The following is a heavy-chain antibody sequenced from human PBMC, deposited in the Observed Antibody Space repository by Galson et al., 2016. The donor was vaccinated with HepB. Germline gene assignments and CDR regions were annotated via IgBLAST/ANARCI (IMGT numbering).Heavy chain of an antibody. D-gene: IGHD3-10*01. V-gene: IGHV3-48*02. J-gene: IGHJ4*02. Sequence: SLRLSCAASGFTFSNYSMNWVRQAPGKGLEWVSYISGTSNTIYYADFVKGRFTISRDNAKNSLYLQMHSLRDDDTAVYYCARDLYYGSGSYNSWGQGTLVTVSS. CDR1: GFTFSNYS. CDR3: ARDLYYGSGSYNS. CDR2: ISGTSNTI.